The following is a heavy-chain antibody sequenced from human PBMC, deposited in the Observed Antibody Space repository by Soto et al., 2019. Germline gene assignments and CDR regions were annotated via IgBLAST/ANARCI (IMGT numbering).Heavy chain of an antibody. Sequence: QVQLVQSGDEVKKPGASVKVSCKATGYTFTRHGITWVRQAPGQGLEWMGWISNHNGGTNYAPKLQDRVTLTTDISTSTAHMEMRSLTSDDTAVYYCARDIAYGSGTSYGYWGQGTLVTVSS. CDR3: ARDIAYGSGTSYGY. V-gene: IGHV1-18*01. D-gene: IGHD3-10*01. CDR2: ISNHNGGT. J-gene: IGHJ4*02. CDR1: GYTFTRHG.